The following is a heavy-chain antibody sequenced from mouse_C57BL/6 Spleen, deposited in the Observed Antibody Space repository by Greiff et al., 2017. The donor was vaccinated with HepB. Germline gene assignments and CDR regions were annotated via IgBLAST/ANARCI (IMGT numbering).Heavy chain of an antibody. CDR2: INPNNGGT. J-gene: IGHJ3*01. CDR1: GYTFTDYN. V-gene: IGHV1-22*01. D-gene: IGHD1-1*01. CDR3: ARPYYYGSSPAWFAY. Sequence: VQLQQSGPELVKPGASVKMSCKASGYTFTDYNMHWVKQSHGKSLEWIGYINPNNGGTSYNQKFKGKATLTVNKSSSTAYMELRSLTSEDSAVYYCARPYYYGSSPAWFAYWGQGTLVTVSA.